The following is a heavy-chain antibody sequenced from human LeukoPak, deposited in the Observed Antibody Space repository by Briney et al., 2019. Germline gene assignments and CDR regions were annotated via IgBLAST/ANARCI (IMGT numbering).Heavy chain of an antibody. Sequence: ASVKVSCKASGYTFTGYYMHWVRQAPGQGLEWMGWINPNSGGTYYAQEFQGRVTMTRDTSISTAYLDLSRLRSDDTAVYYCTVRERDYWGQGTLVTVSS. CDR2: INPNSGGT. J-gene: IGHJ4*02. CDR3: TVRERDY. CDR1: GYTFTGYY. D-gene: IGHD3-10*01. V-gene: IGHV1-2*02.